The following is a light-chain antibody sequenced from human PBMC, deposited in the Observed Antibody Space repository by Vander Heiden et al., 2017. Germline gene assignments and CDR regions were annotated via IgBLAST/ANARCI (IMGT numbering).Light chain of an antibody. CDR1: QGISNY. CDR2: AAS. Sequence: DIQMTQSPSSLSASVGDRVTITCRASQGISNYLAWYQQKPGKVPKLLIYAASTLQSGVPTRFSGSGSGTDFTLTISSLRPEDFATYYCQKYNSVPRGVTFGPGTKVDIK. J-gene: IGKJ3*01. V-gene: IGKV1-27*01. CDR3: QKYNSVPRGVT.